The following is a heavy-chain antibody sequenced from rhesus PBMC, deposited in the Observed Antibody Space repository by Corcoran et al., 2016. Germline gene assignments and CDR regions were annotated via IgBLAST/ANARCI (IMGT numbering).Heavy chain of an antibody. J-gene: IGHJ4*01. CDR1: GFTFSSYA. Sequence: EVQLVESGGGLVQPGGSLRLSCAASGFTFSSYAMQWVHQAPGKGLEWVSAIGPGGDTYYADVVKGRFTISRDNAKNSLYLQVNSLRAEDTAVYYCAREVGSNHFDYWGQGVLVTVSS. V-gene: IGHV3-72*01. D-gene: IGHD6-19*01. CDR3: AREVGSNHFDY. CDR2: IGPGGDT.